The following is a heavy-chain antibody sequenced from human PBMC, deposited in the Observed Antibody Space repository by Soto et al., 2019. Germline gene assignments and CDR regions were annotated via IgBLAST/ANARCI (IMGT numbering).Heavy chain of an antibody. Sequence: PSETLSLTCTVSGGSISSGDYYWSWIRQPPGKGLEWIGYIYYSGSTYYNPSLKSRVTISVDTSKNQFSLKLSSVTAADTAVYYCARDNLPGPVRNPYGMDVWGQGTTVTVSS. D-gene: IGHD4-17*01. CDR3: ARDNLPGPVRNPYGMDV. CDR2: IYYSGST. V-gene: IGHV4-30-4*01. CDR1: GGSISSGDYY. J-gene: IGHJ6*02.